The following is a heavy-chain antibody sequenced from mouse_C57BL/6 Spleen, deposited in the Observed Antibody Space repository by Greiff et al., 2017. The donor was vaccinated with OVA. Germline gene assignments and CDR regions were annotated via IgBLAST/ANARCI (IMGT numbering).Heavy chain of an antibody. CDR3: TRSIDSSGYGFAY. CDR2: IDPETGGT. D-gene: IGHD3-2*02. CDR1: GYTFTDYE. J-gene: IGHJ3*01. V-gene: IGHV1-15*01. Sequence: VKLVESGAELVRPGASVTLSCKASGYTFTDYEMHWVKQTPVHGLEWIGAIDPETGGTAYNQKFKGKAILTADKSSSTAYMELRSLTSEDSAVYYCTRSIDSSGYGFAYWGQGTLVTVSA.